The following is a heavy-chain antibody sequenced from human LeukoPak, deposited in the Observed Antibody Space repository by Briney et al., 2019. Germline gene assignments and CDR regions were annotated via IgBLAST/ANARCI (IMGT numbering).Heavy chain of an antibody. V-gene: IGHV3-15*01. D-gene: IGHD6-19*01. CDR3: AKSRGPYTSGWPKDY. CDR1: GFSFSNAW. J-gene: IGHJ4*02. CDR2: IKSKTDGGTT. Sequence: GGSLRLSCAASGFSFSNAWMSWVRQAPGKGLEWVGRIKSKTDGGTTDYAAPVKGRFIISRDDSRNTLSLQMNSLRPDDTAMYYCAKSRGPYTSGWPKDYWGQGTLVTVSS.